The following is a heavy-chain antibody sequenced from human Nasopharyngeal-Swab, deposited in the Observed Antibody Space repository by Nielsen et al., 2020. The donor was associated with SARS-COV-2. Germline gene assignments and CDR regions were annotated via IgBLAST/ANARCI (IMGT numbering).Heavy chain of an antibody. CDR3: AREQLCIRGTRCLDAFDI. Sequence: GGSLRLSCAASGFTLRSYDVHWVRQTTGEGLEWVSVIASSGATSYLDFVKGRFTVSRDNVKNSVYLQMNSLRAGDTAVYYCAREQLCIRGTRCLDAFDIWGQGTMVTVSS. J-gene: IGHJ3*02. V-gene: IGHV3-13*01. CDR1: GFTLRSYD. CDR2: IASSGAT. D-gene: IGHD2-2*01.